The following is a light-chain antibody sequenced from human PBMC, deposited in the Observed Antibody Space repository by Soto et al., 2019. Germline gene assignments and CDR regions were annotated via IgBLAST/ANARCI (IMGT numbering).Light chain of an antibody. J-gene: IGLJ3*02. CDR2: EVS. CDR1: SSDIGGYKF. V-gene: IGLV2-14*01. Sequence: QSALTQPASVSGSPGQSITISCTGTSSDIGGYKFVSWYQQHPGKAPKLLIYEVSNRPSGVSNRFSGAKSGNTASLTISGLQAEDEADYYCSSYKRSSTLEGVFGGGTKLTVL. CDR3: SSYKRSSTLEGV.